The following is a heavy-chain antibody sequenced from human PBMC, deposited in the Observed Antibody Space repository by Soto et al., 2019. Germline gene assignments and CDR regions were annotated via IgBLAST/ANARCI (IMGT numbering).Heavy chain of an antibody. D-gene: IGHD2-2*01. V-gene: IGHV3-30*18. Sequence: VQLVESGGGMVQPGRSLRLSCAASGFTFSNYGMHWVRQAPGKGLEWVAVISYDGSDKYYADSVKGRFSISRDNSKNTLYLQMNSLGAEDTAVYYCAKVTGYCSSSSCRRDYYYYYGMDVWGQGTTVTVSS. CDR3: AKVTGYCSSSSCRRDYYYYYGMDV. CDR2: ISYDGSDK. CDR1: GFTFSNYG. J-gene: IGHJ6*02.